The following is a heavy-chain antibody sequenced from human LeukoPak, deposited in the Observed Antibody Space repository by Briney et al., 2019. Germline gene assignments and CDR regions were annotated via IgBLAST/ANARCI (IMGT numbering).Heavy chain of an antibody. J-gene: IGHJ4*02. CDR3: AREGSYCGGACYSNYYFDY. CDR2: INSDGSST. Sequence: GGSLRLSCAASGFTFSSYWMHWVRQAPGKGLVWVSRINSDGSSTSYADSVKGRFTISRDNSKNTLYLQMNSLRPEDTAVYYCAREGSYCGGACYSNYYFDYWGQGTLVTVSS. CDR1: GFTFSSYW. D-gene: IGHD2-21*02. V-gene: IGHV3-74*01.